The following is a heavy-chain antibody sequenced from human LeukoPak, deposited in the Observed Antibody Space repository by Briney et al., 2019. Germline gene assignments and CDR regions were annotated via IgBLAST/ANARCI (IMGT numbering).Heavy chain of an antibody. J-gene: IGHJ4*02. V-gene: IGHV3-33*01. CDR1: GFTFKSYG. CDR3: ARGDDYGGAWYYFDY. D-gene: IGHD4-23*01. Sequence: GGSLRLSCAASGFTFKSYGMHWVRQASGKGLEWVAVIWHDGKNKYYADSVKGRFTISRDNSKNTLFLQMNSLRAEDTAEYYCARGDDYGGAWYYFDYWGQGTLVTVSS. CDR2: IWHDGKNK.